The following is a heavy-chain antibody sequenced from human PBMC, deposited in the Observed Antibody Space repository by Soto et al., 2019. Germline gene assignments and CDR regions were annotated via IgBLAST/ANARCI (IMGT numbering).Heavy chain of an antibody. CDR1: GGSIGSYF. J-gene: IGHJ4*02. CDR3: ARGTYSSASTSFYFDY. Sequence: SETLSLTCTVSGGSIGSYFWSWIRQPPGKGLEWMGYIYYSGTTNYNPSLKSRVAISVDTSKNQSSLRLNSVTASDTAIYYCARGTYSSASTSFYFDYWGQGTLVTVSS. CDR2: IYYSGTT. D-gene: IGHD5-18*01. V-gene: IGHV4-59*12.